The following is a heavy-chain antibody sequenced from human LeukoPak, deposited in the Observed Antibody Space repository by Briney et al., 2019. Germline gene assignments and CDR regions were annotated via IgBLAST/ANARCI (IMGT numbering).Heavy chain of an antibody. J-gene: IGHJ4*02. Sequence: SVKVSCKASRGTFNKYAIKWVRQAPGQGFEWMGGIVPPFGTENYPQKFQGRVTITTDEVTNTAYMELRSLRSDDTAVYYCASAPSGFAGELSSWGQGTLVTVSS. D-gene: IGHD3-16*02. CDR2: IVPPFGTE. CDR3: ASAPSGFAGELSS. V-gene: IGHV1-69*05. CDR1: RGTFNKYA.